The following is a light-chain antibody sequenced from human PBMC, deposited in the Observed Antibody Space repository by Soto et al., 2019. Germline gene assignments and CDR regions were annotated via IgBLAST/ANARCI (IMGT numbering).Light chain of an antibody. V-gene: IGLV2-14*01. CDR2: EVR. CDR3: CSYTRTSNHYF. Sequence: QSALTQPASVSGSPGQSITISCTGNSRDIGGYDYVSWYQQRPGKAPKLMIYEVRYRPSGVSNRFSGSKSGNTASLTISGLQAEDEAVYYCCSYTRTSNHYFFGSGTKVTVL. CDR1: SRDIGGYDY. J-gene: IGLJ1*01.